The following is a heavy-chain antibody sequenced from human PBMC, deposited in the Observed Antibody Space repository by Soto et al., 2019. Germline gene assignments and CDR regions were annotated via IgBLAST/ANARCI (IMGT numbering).Heavy chain of an antibody. Sequence: PSETLSLTCTVSGGSISSYYWSWIRQPPGKGLEWIGYIYYSGSTNYNPSLKSRVTISVDTSKNQFSLKLSSVTAADTAVYYCAREVGRGYSGYDSEIFDYWGQGTLVTV. CDR3: AREVGRGYSGYDSEIFDY. CDR2: IYYSGST. CDR1: GGSISSYY. V-gene: IGHV4-59*01. J-gene: IGHJ4*02. D-gene: IGHD5-12*01.